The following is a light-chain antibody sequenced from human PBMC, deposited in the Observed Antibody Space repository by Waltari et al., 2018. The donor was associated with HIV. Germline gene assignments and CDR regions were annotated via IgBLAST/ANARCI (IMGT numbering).Light chain of an antibody. Sequence: FMLTQPRSVSGSPGQTVTFSCPRRRGRLGFHFAQWYQQRPGSAPTTVIYEEERRPSGVPDRFSASIDRSSNSASLTISGLQTEDEADYYCQSYDANYVVFGGGTKLTVL. CDR2: EEE. J-gene: IGLJ2*01. CDR3: QSYDANYVV. CDR1: RGRLGFHF. V-gene: IGLV6-57*04.